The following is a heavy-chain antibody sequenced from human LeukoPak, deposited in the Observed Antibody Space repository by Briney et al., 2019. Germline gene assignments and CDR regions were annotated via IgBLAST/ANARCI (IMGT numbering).Heavy chain of an antibody. D-gene: IGHD3-10*01. V-gene: IGHV4-39*01. Sequence: SETLSLTCTVSGGSISSSSYYWGWIRQPPGKGLEWIGSIYYSGSTYYNPSLKSRVTISVDTSKNQFSLKLSSVTAADTAVYYCARHSHVNSGSNNWFDPWGQGTLVTVSS. CDR3: ARHSHVNSGSNNWFDP. CDR2: IYYSGST. J-gene: IGHJ5*02. CDR1: GGSISSSSYY.